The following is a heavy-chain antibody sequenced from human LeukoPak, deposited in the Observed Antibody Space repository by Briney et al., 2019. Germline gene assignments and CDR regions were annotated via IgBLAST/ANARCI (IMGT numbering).Heavy chain of an antibody. CDR3: ARKGSGNYWGIFDY. V-gene: IGHV1-18*01. CDR1: GYSFTSYG. J-gene: IGHJ4*02. Sequence: ASVKVSCKTSGYSFTSYGITWVRQAPGQGLEWMGWISAYNGNTNYAQKVQGRVTMTTDTSTSTAYMELRSLRSDDTAVYYCARKGSGNYWGIFDYWGQGTLVTVS. D-gene: IGHD1-26*01. CDR2: ISAYNGNT.